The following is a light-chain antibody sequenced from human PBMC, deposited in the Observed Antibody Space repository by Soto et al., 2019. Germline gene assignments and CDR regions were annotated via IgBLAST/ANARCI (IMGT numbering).Light chain of an antibody. V-gene: IGLV2-14*01. J-gene: IGLJ1*01. CDR1: SSDVGGYDY. CDR2: DVS. Sequence: QSALTQPASVSGSPGQSITISCTGTSSDVGGYDYVSWYQQYPGKAPKLMIYDVSNRPSGVSNRFSGSKSANTASLTISGLQSEDEADYYCSSYTNTGIYVFGTGTKLTVL. CDR3: SSYTNTGIYV.